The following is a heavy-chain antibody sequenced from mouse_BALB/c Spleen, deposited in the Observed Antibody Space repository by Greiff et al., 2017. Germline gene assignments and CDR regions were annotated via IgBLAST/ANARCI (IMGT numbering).Heavy chain of an antibody. D-gene: IGHD2-10*02. CDR1: GFNIKDTY. V-gene: IGHV14-3*02. J-gene: IGHJ4*01. CDR2: IDPANGNT. Sequence: EVQLQQSGAELVKPGASVKLSCTASGFNIKDTYMHWVKQRPEQGLEWIGRIDPANGNTKYDPKFQGKATITADTSSNTAYLQLSSLTSEDTAVYYCARLVRCAMDDWGQGTSVTVSA. CDR3: ARLVRCAMDD.